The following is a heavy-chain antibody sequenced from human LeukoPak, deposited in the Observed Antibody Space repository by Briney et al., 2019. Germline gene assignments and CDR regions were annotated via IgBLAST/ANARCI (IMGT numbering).Heavy chain of an antibody. V-gene: IGHV1-69*04. J-gene: IGHJ4*02. CDR1: GGTFSSYA. Sequence: GASVKVSCKASGGTFSSYAISWVRQAPGQGLEWMGRIIPIFGIANYAQKFQGRVTITADKSTSTAYMELSSLGSEDTAVYYCARHDYGDYFGYWGQGTLVTVSS. D-gene: IGHD4-17*01. CDR2: IIPIFGIA. CDR3: ARHDYGDYFGY.